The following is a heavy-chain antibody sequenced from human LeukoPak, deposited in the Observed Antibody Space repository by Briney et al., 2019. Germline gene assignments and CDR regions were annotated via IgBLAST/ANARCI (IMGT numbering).Heavy chain of an antibody. V-gene: IGHV3-23*01. CDR1: AFTFSSYA. D-gene: IGHD6-19*01. Sequence: GGSLRLSCAASAFTFSSYAMSWVRQAPGKGLEWVSGVSGSGGSTYYADSVKGRFTISRDNSKNTLYLQLNSLRVEDTAEYYCAKTLRESSGREYFDLWGRGALVTVSS. J-gene: IGHJ2*01. CDR2: VSGSGGST. CDR3: AKTLRESSGREYFDL.